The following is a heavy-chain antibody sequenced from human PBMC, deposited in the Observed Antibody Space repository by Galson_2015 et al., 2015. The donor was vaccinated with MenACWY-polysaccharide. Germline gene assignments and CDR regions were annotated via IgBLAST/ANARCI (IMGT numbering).Heavy chain of an antibody. V-gene: IGHV3-21*01. Sequence: SLRLSCAASGFSFNSYVMNWVRLAPGKGLEWVSSIGGSGDSMSYADSVKGRFTISRDNAKTSLYLQMDSLRAEDTAVYYCARLPGEFLFDNDWGQGTLVTVSS. D-gene: IGHD3-10*01. J-gene: IGHJ4*02. CDR3: ARLPGEFLFDND. CDR2: IGGSGDSM. CDR1: GFSFNSYV.